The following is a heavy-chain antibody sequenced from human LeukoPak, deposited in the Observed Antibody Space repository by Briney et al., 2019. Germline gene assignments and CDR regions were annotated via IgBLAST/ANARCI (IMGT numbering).Heavy chain of an antibody. CDR2: IIPILGIA. CDR1: GGTFSSYT. J-gene: IGHJ4*02. CDR3: ARDLPYSVRWSILDY. V-gene: IGHV1-69*04. Sequence: ASVKVSCKASGGTFSSYTISWVRQAPGQGLEWMGRIIPILGIANYAQKFQGRVTITADKSTSTAYMELSSLRSEDTAVYYCARDLPYSVRWSILDYWRQGTLVTVSS. D-gene: IGHD2-21*01.